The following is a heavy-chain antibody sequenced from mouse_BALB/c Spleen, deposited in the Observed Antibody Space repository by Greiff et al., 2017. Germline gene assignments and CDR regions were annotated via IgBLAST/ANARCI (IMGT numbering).Heavy chain of an antibody. J-gene: IGHJ4*01. Sequence: DVKLVESGGGLVQPGGSRKLSCAASGFTFSSFGMHWVRQAPEKGLEWVAYISSGSSTIYYADTVKGRFTISRDNPKNTLFLQMTSLRSEDTAMYYCARQGNYGNYPFYAMDYWGQGTSVTVSS. CDR1: GFTFSSFG. V-gene: IGHV5-17*02. CDR2: ISSGSSTI. D-gene: IGHD2-1*01. CDR3: ARQGNYGNYPFYAMDY.